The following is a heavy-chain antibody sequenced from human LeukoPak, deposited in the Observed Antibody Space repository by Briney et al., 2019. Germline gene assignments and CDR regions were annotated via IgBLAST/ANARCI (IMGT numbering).Heavy chain of an antibody. CDR3: AKDCGGKLRAFDY. J-gene: IGHJ4*02. D-gene: IGHD4-23*01. CDR2: IKQDGSEK. CDR1: GFIFSSYW. Sequence: GGSLRLSCAASGFIFSSYWMSWVRQAPGKGLEWVANIKQDGSEKYYVDSVKGRFTISRDNAKNSLFPQMNSLRAEDTAVYYCAKDCGGKLRAFDYWGQGTLVTVSS. V-gene: IGHV3-7*03.